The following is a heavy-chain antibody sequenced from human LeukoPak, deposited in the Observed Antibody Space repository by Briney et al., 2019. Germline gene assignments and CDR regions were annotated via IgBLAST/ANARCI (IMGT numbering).Heavy chain of an antibody. CDR2: INRDGSTT. D-gene: IGHD3-10*01. Sequence: GGSLRLSCAASGFTFSSYWMHWVRQAPGKGLVWVSRINRDGSTTNYADSVKGRFTMSRDNAKNTLYLQMNSLRGEDTAVYYCARDGLYGSGSYYNVDLDYWAREPWSPSPQ. CDR3: ARDGLYGSGSYYNVDLDY. V-gene: IGHV3-74*01. J-gene: IGHJ4*02. CDR1: GFTFSSYW.